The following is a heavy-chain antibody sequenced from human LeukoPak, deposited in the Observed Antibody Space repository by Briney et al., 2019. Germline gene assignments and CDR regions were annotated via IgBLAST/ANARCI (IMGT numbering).Heavy chain of an antibody. Sequence: SETLSLTCAVSGGSISSGGYSWSWIRQPPGKGLEWIGYIYHSGSTYYNPSLKSRVTISVDRSKNQFSLKLSSVTAADTAVYYCARCYYDSSGYYDYFDYWGQGTLVTVSS. D-gene: IGHD3-22*01. CDR1: GGSISSGGYS. CDR2: IYHSGST. V-gene: IGHV4-30-2*01. CDR3: ARCYYDSSGYYDYFDY. J-gene: IGHJ4*02.